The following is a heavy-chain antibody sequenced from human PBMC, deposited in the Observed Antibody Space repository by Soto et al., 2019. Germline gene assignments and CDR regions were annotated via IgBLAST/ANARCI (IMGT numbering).Heavy chain of an antibody. J-gene: IGHJ4*02. Sequence: LRLSCAASGLTFSSYWMSWVRQAPGKGLEWVANIKQDGSQKYYVDSVKGRFTISRDNAKNSLYLQMNSLRVEDTAVYYCASAYYYDGSGYSPGGYWGQGTLVTVSS. CDR2: IKQDGSQK. V-gene: IGHV3-7*01. CDR3: ASAYYYDGSGYSPGGY. D-gene: IGHD3-22*01. CDR1: GLTFSSYW.